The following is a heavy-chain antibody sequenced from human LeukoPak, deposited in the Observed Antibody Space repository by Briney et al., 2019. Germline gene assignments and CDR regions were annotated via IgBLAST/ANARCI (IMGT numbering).Heavy chain of an antibody. CDR3: ARDGRYCSSTSCYTGDY. CDR1: GGTFSSYA. D-gene: IGHD2-2*02. J-gene: IGHJ4*02. Sequence: SVKVSCKASGGTFSSYAISWVQQAPGQGLEWMGGITPIFGTANYAQRFQGRVTITTDESTSTAYMELSSLRSEDTAVYYCARDGRYCSSTSCYTGDYWGQGTLVTVSS. CDR2: ITPIFGTA. V-gene: IGHV1-69*05.